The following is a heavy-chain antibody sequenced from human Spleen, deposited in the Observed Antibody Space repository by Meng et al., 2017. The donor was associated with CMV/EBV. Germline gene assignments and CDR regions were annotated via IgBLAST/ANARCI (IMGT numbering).Heavy chain of an antibody. J-gene: IGHJ5*02. CDR2: ISYSGST. Sequence: SETLSLTCTVSGGSVSSGSYYWSWIRQPPGKGLEWIGEISYSGSTNYNPSLKSRVTISGDRSKNSISLKLRSVTAADTAVYYCARGASTVVTPRWFDPWGQGTLVTVSS. CDR1: GGSVSSGSYY. D-gene: IGHD4-23*01. CDR3: ARGASTVVTPRWFDP. V-gene: IGHV4-61*03.